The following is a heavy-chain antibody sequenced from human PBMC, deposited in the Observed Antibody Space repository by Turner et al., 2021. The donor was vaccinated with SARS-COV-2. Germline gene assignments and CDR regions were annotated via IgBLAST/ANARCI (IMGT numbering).Heavy chain of an antibody. J-gene: IGHJ4*02. CDR3: AKVGLGSYGPFDY. V-gene: IGHV3-30*18. CDR1: GFTFSSYG. D-gene: IGHD5-18*01. Sequence: QVQLVESGGGVVQPGRSLGLSCAASGFTFSSYGMHWVRQAPGKGLEWVAVISYDGSNKYYADSVKGGFTSSRDNSKNTLYLQMNSLRAEDTAVYYCAKVGLGSYGPFDYWGQGTLVTVSS. CDR2: ISYDGSNK.